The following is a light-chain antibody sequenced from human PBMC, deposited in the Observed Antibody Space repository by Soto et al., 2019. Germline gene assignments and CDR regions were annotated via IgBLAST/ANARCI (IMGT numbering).Light chain of an antibody. CDR1: QSVADNY. CDR3: QQYGHSPRT. J-gene: IGKJ1*01. V-gene: IGKV3-20*01. Sequence: EIVLTQSPGTLSLSPGDRATLSCKASQSVADNYLAWYQQKPGQAPRLLIYAASRRANGIPDTFSGSGSGTDFTLTITRLEPEDFALYYCQQYGHSPRTFGQGTKVDIK. CDR2: AAS.